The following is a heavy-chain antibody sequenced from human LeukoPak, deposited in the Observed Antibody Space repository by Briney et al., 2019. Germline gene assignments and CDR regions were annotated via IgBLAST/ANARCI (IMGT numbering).Heavy chain of an antibody. V-gene: IGHV4-59*01. Sequence: SETLSLTCAVYGGSFSSYYWSWIRQPPGKGLEWIGYIYYSGSTNYNPSLKSRVTISVDTSKNQFSLKLSSVTAADTAVYYCASSFDSVAPNFDYWGQGTLVTVSS. D-gene: IGHD3-16*01. J-gene: IGHJ4*02. CDR1: GGSFSSYY. CDR2: IYYSGST. CDR3: ASSFDSVAPNFDY.